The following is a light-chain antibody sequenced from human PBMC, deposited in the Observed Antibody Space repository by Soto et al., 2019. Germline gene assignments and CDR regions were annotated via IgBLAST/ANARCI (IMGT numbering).Light chain of an antibody. V-gene: IGKV1-8*01. CDR3: QQYYSYPVT. Sequence: AIRMTQSPSSLSASTGDRVTITCRASQGISSYLAWYQQKPGKAPKLLIYAASTLQSGVPSRFSGSGSGTDYTLTISCLQSEGFATYYCQQYYSYPVTFGQGTKVEIK. CDR2: AAS. J-gene: IGKJ1*01. CDR1: QGISSY.